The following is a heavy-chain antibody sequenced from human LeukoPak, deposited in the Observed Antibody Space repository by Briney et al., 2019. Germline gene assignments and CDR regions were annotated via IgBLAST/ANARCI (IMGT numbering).Heavy chain of an antibody. J-gene: IGHJ4*02. D-gene: IGHD3-22*01. V-gene: IGHV3-30*02. Sequence: GGSLRLSCAASGFTFSSYGMHWVRQAPGKGLEWVAFIRYDGSNKYYADSVKGRFTIPRDNSKNTLYLQMNSLRAEDTAVYYCARPSYYYDSSGYYPDYWGQGTLVTVSS. CDR2: IRYDGSNK. CDR1: GFTFSSYG. CDR3: ARPSYYYDSSGYYPDY.